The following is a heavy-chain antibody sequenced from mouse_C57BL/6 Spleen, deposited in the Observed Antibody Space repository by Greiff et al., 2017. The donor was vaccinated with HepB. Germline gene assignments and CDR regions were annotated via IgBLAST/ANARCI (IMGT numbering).Heavy chain of an antibody. V-gene: IGHV1-15*01. CDR3: THSNWVFDY. CDR1: GYTFTDYE. D-gene: IGHD4-1*01. CDR2: IDPETGGT. J-gene: IGHJ2*01. Sequence: QVQLKESGAELVRPGASVTLSCKASGYTFTDYEMHWVKQTPVHGLEWIGAIDPETGGTAYNQKFKGKAILTADKSSSTAYMELRSLTSEDSAVYYCTHSNWVFDYWGQGTTLTVSS.